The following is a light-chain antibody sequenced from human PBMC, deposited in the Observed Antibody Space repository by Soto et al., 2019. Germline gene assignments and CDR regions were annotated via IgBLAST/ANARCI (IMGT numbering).Light chain of an antibody. Sequence: EIVMAQSPATLSFPPGEGATVSCRASQSTTNYLAWYQQKPGQAPRLLIYDASSRATGTPDRFSGSGSGTDFTLTINRLEPEDFALYYCQQYGSSPPTFGQGTKVDIK. CDR1: QSTTNY. V-gene: IGKV3-20*01. CDR2: DAS. CDR3: QQYGSSPPT. J-gene: IGKJ1*01.